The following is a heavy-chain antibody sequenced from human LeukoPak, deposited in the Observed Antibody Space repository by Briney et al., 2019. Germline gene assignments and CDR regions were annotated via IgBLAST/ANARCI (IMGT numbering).Heavy chain of an antibody. CDR3: ARDLSSGTYPYYYYYMDV. Sequence: SETLSLTCTVSGGSISTYYWNWIRQPPGKGLERIGRIYTSGSTNYNPSLKSRVTMSVDTSKNQFSLKLSSVTAADTAVYYCARDLSSGTYPYYYYYMDVWGKGTTVTVSS. CDR2: IYTSGST. CDR1: GGSISTYY. J-gene: IGHJ6*03. D-gene: IGHD1-26*01. V-gene: IGHV4-4*07.